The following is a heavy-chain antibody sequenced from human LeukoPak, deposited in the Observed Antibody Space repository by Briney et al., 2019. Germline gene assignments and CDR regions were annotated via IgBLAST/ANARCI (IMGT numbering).Heavy chain of an antibody. V-gene: IGHV3-13*01. J-gene: IGHJ6*02. Sequence: GGSLRLSCAASGFTFSSYDMHWVRQATGKGLEWVSAIGTAGDTYYPGSVKGRFTISRENAKNSLYLQMNSLRAGDTAVYYCARGLPVNYGMDVWGQGTTVTVSS. CDR2: IGTAGDT. CDR3: ARGLPVNYGMDV. CDR1: GFTFSSYD.